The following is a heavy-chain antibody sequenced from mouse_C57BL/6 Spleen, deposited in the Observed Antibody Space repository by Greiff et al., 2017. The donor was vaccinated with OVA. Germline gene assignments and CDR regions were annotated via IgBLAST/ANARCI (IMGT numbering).Heavy chain of an antibody. J-gene: IGHJ3*01. CDR3: AREGYDGSWFAY. CDR1: GYSITSGYY. D-gene: IGHD2-2*01. Sequence: ESGPGLVKPSQSLSLTCSVTGYSITSGYYWNWIRQFPGNKLEWMGYISYDGSNNYNPSLQNRISITRDTSKNQFFLKLNSVTTEDTATYYCAREGYDGSWFAYWGQGTLVTVSA. CDR2: ISYDGSN. V-gene: IGHV3-6*01.